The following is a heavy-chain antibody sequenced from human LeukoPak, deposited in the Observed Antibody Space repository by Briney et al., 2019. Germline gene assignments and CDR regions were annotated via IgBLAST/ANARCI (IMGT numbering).Heavy chain of an antibody. CDR3: ARDWGHSDAFDI. V-gene: IGHV1-2*02. CDR2: INPNSGGT. CDR1: GYTFTGYY. J-gene: IGHJ3*02. D-gene: IGHD3-16*01. Sequence: ASVKVSCKASGYTFTGYYMHWVRQAPGQGLEWMGWINPNSGGTSYAQKFQGRVTMTRDTSISTAYMELSRLRSDDTAVCYCARDWGHSDAFDIWGQGTMVTVSS.